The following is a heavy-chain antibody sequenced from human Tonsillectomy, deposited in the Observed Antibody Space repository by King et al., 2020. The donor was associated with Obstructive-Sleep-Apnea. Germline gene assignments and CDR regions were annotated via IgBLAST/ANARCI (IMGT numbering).Heavy chain of an antibody. CDR1: GYSFTKYW. Sequence: QLVQSGAEVKKPGESLKISCKASGYSFTKYWIGWVRQMPGKGLEWMGIIYPADSDLRYNPSFRGQMTISADKFTSTAYLQWSSLKASDTAIYYCARPASGTYYLFDSWGQGTLVTVSS. V-gene: IGHV5-51*01. CDR2: IYPADSDL. CDR3: ARPASGTYYLFDS. J-gene: IGHJ4*02. D-gene: IGHD3-10*01.